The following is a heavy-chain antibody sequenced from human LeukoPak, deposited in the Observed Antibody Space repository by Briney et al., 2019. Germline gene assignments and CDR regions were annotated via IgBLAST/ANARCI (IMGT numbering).Heavy chain of an antibody. CDR3: MKLPTMIIVIDTDFEY. CDR1: GFTFRHYD. D-gene: IGHD2-21*01. V-gene: IGHV3-23*01. CDR2: INTSGGST. Sequence: GGSLRLSCVASGFTFRHYDMSWVRQAPGKGLEWVSSINTSGGSTYYADSLQGRFTISRDNSKNTLHLQMNNVRAEDTALYYCMKLPTMIIVIDTDFEYWGQGAQVTVPS. J-gene: IGHJ4*02.